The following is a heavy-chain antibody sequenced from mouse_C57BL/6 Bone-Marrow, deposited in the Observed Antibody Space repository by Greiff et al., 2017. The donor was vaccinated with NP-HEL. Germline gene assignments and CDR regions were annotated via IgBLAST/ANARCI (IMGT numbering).Heavy chain of an antibody. V-gene: IGHV1-82*01. CDR2: LYPGDGDT. CDR3: ARDYDYDGYAMDY. CDR1: GYAFSSSW. D-gene: IGHD2-4*01. Sequence: QVQLQQSGPELVKPGASVKISCKASGYAFSSSWMNWVQQRPGKGLEWIGRLYPGDGDTNYNGKFKGKATLTADKSSSTAYMQLSSLTSEDSAVYFCARDYDYDGYAMDYWGQGTAVTVSS. J-gene: IGHJ4*01.